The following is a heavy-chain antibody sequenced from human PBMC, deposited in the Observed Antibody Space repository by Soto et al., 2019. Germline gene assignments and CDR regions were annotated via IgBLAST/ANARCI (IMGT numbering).Heavy chain of an antibody. Sequence: EVQLVESGGGLVKPGGSLRLSCAASGFTFSSYSMNWVRQAPGKGLEWVSSISSSSSYIYYADSVKGRFTISRDNAKNSLYLQMNSLRSEDTAVYYCARERQQLVPGDYYYYYGMDVWGQGTTVTVSS. J-gene: IGHJ6*02. V-gene: IGHV3-21*04. CDR1: GFTFSSYS. D-gene: IGHD6-13*01. CDR3: ARERQQLVPGDYYYYYGMDV. CDR2: ISSSSSYI.